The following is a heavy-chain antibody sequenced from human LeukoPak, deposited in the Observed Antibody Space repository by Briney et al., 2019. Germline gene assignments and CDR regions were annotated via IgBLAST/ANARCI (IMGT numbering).Heavy chain of an antibody. V-gene: IGHV4-39*01. CDR3: ARQYGSGSSYTPVVDL. CDR1: GGSISSHYY. CDR2: IYYSGST. Sequence: SETLSPTCTVSGGSISSHYYWIWIRQPPGKGPEWIGSIYYSGSTYYNPSLKSRVTISVDTSKNQFSLKLSSLTAAETAVYYCARQYGSGSSYTPVVDLWGQGTLVTVSS. D-gene: IGHD3-10*01. J-gene: IGHJ4*02.